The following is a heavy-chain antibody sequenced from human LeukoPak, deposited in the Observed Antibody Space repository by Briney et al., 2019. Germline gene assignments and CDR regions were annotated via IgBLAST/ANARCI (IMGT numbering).Heavy chain of an antibody. D-gene: IGHD1-26*01. CDR1: GGSIGSYY. Sequence: SETLSLTCTVSGGSIGSYYWSWIRQPPGKGLEWIGYTYTSGGTNYNPSLKSRVTISVDTPKNQFSLKLSSVTAADTAVYYCARQAVGSYFDSWGQGTLVTVSS. CDR3: ARQAVGSYFDS. J-gene: IGHJ4*02. CDR2: TYTSGGT. V-gene: IGHV4-4*09.